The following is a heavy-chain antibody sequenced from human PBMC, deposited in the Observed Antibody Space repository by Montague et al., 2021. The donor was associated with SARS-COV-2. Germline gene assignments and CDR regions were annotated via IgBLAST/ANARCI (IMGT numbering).Heavy chain of an antibody. V-gene: IGHV4-59*01. D-gene: IGHD6-19*01. J-gene: IGHJ3*02. Sequence: SETLSLTCTVSGGSISSYYWGWIRQPPGKGLEWIGYIYYSGSTNYNPSLKSRVTISVDTSKNQFSLKLSSVTAADTAVYYCARGSGWMGNAFDIWGQGTTVTVSS. CDR3: ARGSGWMGNAFDI. CDR2: IYYSGST. CDR1: GGSISSYY.